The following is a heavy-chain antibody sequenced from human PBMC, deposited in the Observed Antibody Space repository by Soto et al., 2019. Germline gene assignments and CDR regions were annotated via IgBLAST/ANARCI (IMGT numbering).Heavy chain of an antibody. J-gene: IGHJ6*02. CDR1: GFTFISYE. V-gene: IGHV3-48*03. CDR2: ISSSGSTI. CDR3: AAKRSGTGYYYYGMDV. Sequence: RGSLRLSCAASGFTFISYEMNWVRQAPGKGLEWVSYISSSGSTIYYADSVKGRFTISRDNAKNSLYLQMNSLRAEDTAVYYCAAKRSGTGYYYYGMDVWGQGTTVTVSS. D-gene: IGHD1-7*01.